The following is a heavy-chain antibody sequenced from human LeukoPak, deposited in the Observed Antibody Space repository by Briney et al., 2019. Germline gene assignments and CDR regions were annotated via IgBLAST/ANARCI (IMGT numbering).Heavy chain of an antibody. CDR3: AREVAGGGYFDY. CDR1: GYTFTSYY. J-gene: IGHJ4*02. V-gene: IGHV1-18*04. D-gene: IGHD6-19*01. CDR2: ISAYNGNT. Sequence: ASVKVSCKASGYTFTSYYMHWVRQAPGQGLEWMGWISAYNGNTNYAQKLQGRVTMTTDTSTSTAYMELRSLRSDDTAVYYCAREVAGGGYFDYWGQGTLVTVSS.